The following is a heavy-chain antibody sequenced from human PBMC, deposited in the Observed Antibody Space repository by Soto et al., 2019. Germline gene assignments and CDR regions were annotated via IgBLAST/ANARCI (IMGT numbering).Heavy chain of an antibody. CDR1: GGSISSYY. Sequence: QVQLQESGPGLVKPSETLSLTCTVSGGSISSYYWSWIRQPPGKGLEWIGYIYYSGSTNYNPSLKSRVTXSXDXXKNQCSLKLSSVTAADTAVYYCARRPFGMLGYFDLWGRGTLVTVSS. CDR3: ARRPFGMLGYFDL. D-gene: IGHD3-16*01. J-gene: IGHJ2*01. CDR2: IYYSGST. V-gene: IGHV4-59*08.